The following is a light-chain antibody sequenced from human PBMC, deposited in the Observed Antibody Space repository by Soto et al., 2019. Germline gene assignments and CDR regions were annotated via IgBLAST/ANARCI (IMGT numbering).Light chain of an antibody. V-gene: IGLV2-8*01. J-gene: IGLJ1*01. CDR3: NSYVGSNNYV. CDR2: EVT. CDR1: SSDVGRYNY. Sequence: QSALTQPPSASGSPGQSVTISCIGTSSDVGRYNYVSCYQHHPGKAPKLIIYEVTKRPSGVPDRFSGSKSGNTASLTVSGLQADDEADYYCNSYVGSNNYVFGTGTKVTVL.